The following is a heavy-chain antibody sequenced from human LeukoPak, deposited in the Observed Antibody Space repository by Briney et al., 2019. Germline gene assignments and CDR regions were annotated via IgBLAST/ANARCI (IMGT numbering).Heavy chain of an antibody. V-gene: IGHV3-48*01. D-gene: IGHD3-22*01. CDR2: ISSSSSTI. CDR3: ARDRSYDTSGYDNY. Sequence: TGGSLRLSCAASGFTFSSYSMNWVRQAPGKGLECVSYISSSSSTIYYADSVKGRFTISRDNAKNSLYLQINSLRAEDTAVYYCARDRSYDTSGYDNYWGQGTLVTVSS. CDR1: GFTFSSYS. J-gene: IGHJ4*02.